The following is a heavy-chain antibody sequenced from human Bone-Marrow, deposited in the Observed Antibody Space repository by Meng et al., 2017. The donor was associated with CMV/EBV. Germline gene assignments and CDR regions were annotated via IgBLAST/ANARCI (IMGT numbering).Heavy chain of an antibody. CDR2: IRSKANSYAT. Sequence: GESLKISCAASGFTFSSYAMSWVRQAPGKGLEWVGRIRSKANSYATAYAASVKGRFTISRDDSKNTAYLQMNSLKTEDTAVYYCTSGLRGGGYWGQGTLVTVSS. CDR3: TSGLRGGGY. CDR1: GFTFSSYA. V-gene: IGHV3-73*01. D-gene: IGHD3-16*01. J-gene: IGHJ4*02.